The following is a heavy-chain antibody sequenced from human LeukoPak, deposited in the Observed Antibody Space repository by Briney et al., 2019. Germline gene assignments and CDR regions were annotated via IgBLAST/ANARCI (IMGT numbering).Heavy chain of an antibody. CDR2: IWYDGSNK. J-gene: IGHJ2*01. V-gene: IGHV3-33*01. CDR1: GFTFSSYG. Sequence: QPGGSLRLSCAASGFTFSSYGMHWVRQAPGKGLEWVAVIWYDGSNKYYADSVKGRFTISRDNSKNTLYLQMNSLRAEDTAVYYCARDSQLVYWYFDLWGRGTLVTVSS. CDR3: ARDSQLVYWYFDL. D-gene: IGHD5-24*01.